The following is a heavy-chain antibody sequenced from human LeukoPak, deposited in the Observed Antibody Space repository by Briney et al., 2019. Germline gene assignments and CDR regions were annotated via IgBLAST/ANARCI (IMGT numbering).Heavy chain of an antibody. V-gene: IGHV3-20*04. J-gene: IGHJ4*02. CDR1: GFTFDDYG. Sequence: GGSLRLSCAASGFTFDDYGMSWVRHAPGKGLEWVSGINWNGGSTGYADSVKGRFTISRDNSKNTVYLHMNSLRAEDTAIYYCAKSGYSISYFDYWGQGTLVTVSS. CDR3: AKSGYSISYFDY. D-gene: IGHD3-22*01. CDR2: INWNGGST.